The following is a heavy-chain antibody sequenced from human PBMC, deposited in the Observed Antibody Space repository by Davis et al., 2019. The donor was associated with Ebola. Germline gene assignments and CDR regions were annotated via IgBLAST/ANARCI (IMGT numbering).Heavy chain of an antibody. Sequence: SETLSPTCTVSGASISSDNWWSWVRQPPGKGLEWIGEIYHRGSTNYNPSLKSRVTISVDTSKNQFSLKLSSVTAEDTAVYYCARDPSSLIIGSFYRYGMDVWGQGTTVTVS. CDR1: GASISSDNW. V-gene: IGHV4-4*02. CDR2: IYHRGST. D-gene: IGHD3/OR15-3a*01. CDR3: ARDPSSLIIGSFYRYGMDV. J-gene: IGHJ6*02.